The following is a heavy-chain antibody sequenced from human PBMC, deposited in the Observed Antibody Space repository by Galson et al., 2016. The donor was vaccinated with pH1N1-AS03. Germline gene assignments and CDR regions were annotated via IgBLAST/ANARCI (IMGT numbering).Heavy chain of an antibody. J-gene: IGHJ4*02. CDR2: IIPILGIT. CDR3: ARDTSTTATTHFDC. V-gene: IGHV1-69*04. D-gene: IGHD4-17*01. Sequence: SVKVSCKASGGTFSSDAISWVRQAPGQGLEWMGRIIPILGITDYALKFQGRVTITADKSTSTAYMALSSLRSEDTVVYYCARDTSTTATTHFDCWGQGTLVTISS. CDR1: GGTFSSDA.